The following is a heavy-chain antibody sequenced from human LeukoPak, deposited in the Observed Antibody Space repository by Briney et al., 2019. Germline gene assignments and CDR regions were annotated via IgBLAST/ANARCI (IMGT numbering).Heavy chain of an antibody. J-gene: IGHJ4*02. CDR2: IWPDGSNK. CDR1: GFTFSSYG. Sequence: PGGSLRLSCAASGFTFSSYGMQWVRQAPGKGLEWVAVIWPDGSNKYYADSVKGRFTISRDNSKNTLYLQMNSLRAEDTAVYYCARNRPAYYFDCWGQGSLVTVSS. CDR3: ARNRPAYYFDC. V-gene: IGHV3-33*01.